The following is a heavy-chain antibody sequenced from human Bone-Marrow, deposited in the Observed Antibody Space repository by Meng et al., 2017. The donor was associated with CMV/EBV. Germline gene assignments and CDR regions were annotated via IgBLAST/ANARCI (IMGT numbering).Heavy chain of an antibody. J-gene: IGHJ6*02. CDR2: IKQDGSEK. D-gene: IGHD1-26*01. Sequence: GESLKISCAASGFTFSNYWMTWVRQAPGKGLEWVANIKQDGSEKYYLDSVKGRFTISRDNAKNSLYLQMNSLRAEDTAVYYCAKDYQRSSPYGMDVWGQGTTVTVSS. V-gene: IGHV3-7*01. CDR3: AKDYQRSSPYGMDV. CDR1: GFTFSNYW.